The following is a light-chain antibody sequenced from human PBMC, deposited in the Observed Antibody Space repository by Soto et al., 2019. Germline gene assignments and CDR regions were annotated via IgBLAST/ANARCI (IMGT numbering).Light chain of an antibody. CDR2: KVS. CDR1: QSLNNW. V-gene: IGKV1-5*03. CDR3: QQYNSYSWT. J-gene: IGKJ1*01. Sequence: DIQMTQSPSTLSASVGDRVTITCRTSQSLNNWLAWYQQKPGNAPKLLIYKVSNLESGVPSRFSGSGSGTEFTLTISSLQPDDFATYYCQQYNSYSWTFGQGTKVEIK.